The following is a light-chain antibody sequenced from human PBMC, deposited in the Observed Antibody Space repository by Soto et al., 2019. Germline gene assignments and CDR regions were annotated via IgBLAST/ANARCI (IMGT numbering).Light chain of an antibody. Sequence: EIVLTQSPATLSLSPGERATLSCRASQSVSKPLAWYQQKSGQAHRLLIYDASNRATGIPARFSGSGSGTEFTLTIRSLQSEDFAVYYCQQYNNWPRTFGQGTKVDIK. CDR3: QQYNNWPRT. CDR2: DAS. CDR1: QSVSKP. V-gene: IGKV3D-15*01. J-gene: IGKJ1*01.